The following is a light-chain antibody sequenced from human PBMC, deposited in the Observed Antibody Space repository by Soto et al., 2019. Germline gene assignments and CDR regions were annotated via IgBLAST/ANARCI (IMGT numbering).Light chain of an antibody. CDR1: SSDVGSYNL. Sequence: QSVLTQPASVSGSPGQSITISCTGTSSDVGSYNLVSWYQQHPGKAPKLIIYEVSKRPSGVSNLFSGSKSGNTASLTISGLQAEDEADYYSCSYASTSTWVFGGGTKLTVL. CDR3: CSYASTSTWV. J-gene: IGLJ3*02. CDR2: EVS. V-gene: IGLV2-23*02.